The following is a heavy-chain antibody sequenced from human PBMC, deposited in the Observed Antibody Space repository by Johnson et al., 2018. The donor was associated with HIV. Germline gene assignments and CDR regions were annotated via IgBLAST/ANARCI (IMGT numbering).Heavy chain of an antibody. CDR3: AREEDLHAFDI. V-gene: IGHV3-30*04. Sequence: VQVVESGGGVVQPGRSLRLSCAASGFTFSSYAMHWVRQAPGKGLEWVAVISYDGSNKYYADSVKGRFTISRDNSKNTLYLQMNSLRAEDTAVYYCAREEDLHAFDIWGQGTMVTVSS. CDR1: GFTFSSYA. D-gene: IGHD3/OR15-3a*01. CDR2: ISYDGSNK. J-gene: IGHJ3*02.